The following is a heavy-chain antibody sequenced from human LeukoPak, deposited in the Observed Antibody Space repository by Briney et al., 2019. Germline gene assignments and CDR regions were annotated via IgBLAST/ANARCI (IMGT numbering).Heavy chain of an antibody. CDR3: AREPFRLAQTPLGMDV. J-gene: IGHJ6*02. D-gene: IGHD2/OR15-2a*01. CDR2: INPSGGIT. V-gene: IGHV1-46*01. CDR1: GYTFTSYY. Sequence: AAVKVSCKASGYTFTSYYMHWVRQAPGQGLEWMGIINPSGGITSYAQKFQGRGTITRAKSTSTVSMELRSLRYEDTAVYYCAREPFRLAQTPLGMDVWGQGTTVTVSS.